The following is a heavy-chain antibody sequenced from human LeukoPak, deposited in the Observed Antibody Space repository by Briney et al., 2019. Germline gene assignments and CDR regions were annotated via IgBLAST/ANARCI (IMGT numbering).Heavy chain of an antibody. V-gene: IGHV3-33*01. CDR1: GFTFGSYG. D-gene: IGHD2-2*01. Sequence: GGSLRLSCAASGFTFGSYGMHWVRQAPGKGLEWVAVIWYDGSNKYYADSVKGRFTISRDNSKDTLYLQMNSLRAEDTAVYYCARSLRPYAPFDYWGQGTLVTVSS. CDR3: ARSLRPYAPFDY. J-gene: IGHJ4*02. CDR2: IWYDGSNK.